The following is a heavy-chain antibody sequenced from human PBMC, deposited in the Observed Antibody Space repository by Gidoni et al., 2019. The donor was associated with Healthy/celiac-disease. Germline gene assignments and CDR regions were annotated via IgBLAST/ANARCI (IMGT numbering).Heavy chain of an antibody. CDR1: GGTFSSYA. V-gene: IGHV1-69*01. Sequence: QVQLVQSGAEVKKPGSSVKVSCKASGGTFSSYAISWVRQAPGQGLEWMGGIIPIFGTANYAQKCQGRVTITADESTSTAYMELSSLRSEDTAVYYCARASPAYSSSWGRNPASYYYYYGMDVWGQGTTVTVSS. J-gene: IGHJ6*02. D-gene: IGHD6-13*01. CDR3: ARASPAYSSSWGRNPASYYYYYGMDV. CDR2: IIPIFGTA.